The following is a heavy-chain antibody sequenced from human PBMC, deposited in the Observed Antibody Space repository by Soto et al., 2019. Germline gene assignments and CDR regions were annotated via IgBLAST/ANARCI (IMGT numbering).Heavy chain of an antibody. D-gene: IGHD6-13*01. CDR2: INWNGGST. CDR3: ARNPGISAAGTPPAAQYYYYYYGMDV. V-gene: IGHV3-20*04. CDR1: GFTFDDYG. Sequence: GGSLRLSCAASGFTFDDYGMSWVRQAPGKGLEWVSGINWNGGSTGYADSVKGRFTISRDNAKNSLYLQMNSLRAEDTALYYCARNPGISAAGTPPAAQYYYYYYGMDVWGQGTTVTVSS. J-gene: IGHJ6*02.